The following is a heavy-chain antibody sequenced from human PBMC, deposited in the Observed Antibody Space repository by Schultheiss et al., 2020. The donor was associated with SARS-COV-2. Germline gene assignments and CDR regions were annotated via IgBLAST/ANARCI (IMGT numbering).Heavy chain of an antibody. D-gene: IGHD4-17*01. CDR3: ARVEDYGDSFDY. J-gene: IGHJ4*02. CDR1: GGPISSGGYY. CDR2: IYHSGTT. Sequence: SQTLSLTCTVSGGPISSGGYYWSWIRQHPGKGLEWIGEIYHSGTTNYNPSLKSRVTISVDTSKNQFSLKLSSVTAADTALYYCARVEDYGDSFDYWGQGTLVTVSS. V-gene: IGHV4-31*03.